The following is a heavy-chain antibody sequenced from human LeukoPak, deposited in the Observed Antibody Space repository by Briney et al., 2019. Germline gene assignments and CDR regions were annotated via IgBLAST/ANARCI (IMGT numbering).Heavy chain of an antibody. CDR2: INHSGST. J-gene: IGHJ4*02. CDR1: GGSFSGYY. CDR3: ARRGRSGWSSHFDY. V-gene: IGHV4-34*01. D-gene: IGHD6-19*01. Sequence: PSETLSLTCAVYGGSFSGYYWSWIRQPPGKGLEWIGEINHSGSTNYNPSLKSRVTISVDTSKNQFSLKLSSVTAADTAVYYCARRGRSGWSSHFDYWGQGTLVTVSS.